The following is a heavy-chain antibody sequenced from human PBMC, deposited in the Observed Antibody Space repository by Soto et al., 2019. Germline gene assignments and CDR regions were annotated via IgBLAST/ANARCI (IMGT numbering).Heavy chain of an antibody. J-gene: IGHJ6*02. D-gene: IGHD5-12*01. CDR3: ARDRLQLGYYYGMDV. V-gene: IGHV4-30-4*01. Sequence: SETLSLTCTVSGGSISSGDYYWSWIRQPPGKGLEWIGYIYYSGSTYYNPSLKSRVTISVDTSKNQFSLKLSSVTAADTAVYYCARDRLQLGYYYGMDVWGQGTTVTVSS. CDR2: IYYSGST. CDR1: GGSISSGDYY.